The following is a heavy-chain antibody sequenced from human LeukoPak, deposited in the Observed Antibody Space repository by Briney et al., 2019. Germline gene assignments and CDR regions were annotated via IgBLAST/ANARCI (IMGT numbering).Heavy chain of an antibody. CDR3: ARDRGGYYSNFDY. Sequence: GGSLRLSCAASGFTFSSYSVNWVRQAPGKGLEWVSYISSSSSTIYYADSVKGRFTISRDNAKNSLYLQMNSLRAEDTAVYYCARDRGGYYSNFDYWGQGTLVTVSS. CDR1: GFTFSSYS. CDR2: ISSSSSTI. V-gene: IGHV3-48*01. D-gene: IGHD3-22*01. J-gene: IGHJ4*02.